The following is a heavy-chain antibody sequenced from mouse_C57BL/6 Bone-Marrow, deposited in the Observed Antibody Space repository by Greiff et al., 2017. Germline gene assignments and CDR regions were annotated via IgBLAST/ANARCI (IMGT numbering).Heavy chain of an antibody. Sequence: VQLQQSGPELVKPGDSVKISCKASGYSFTGYFMNWVMQSHGKSLEWIGRINPYNGDTFYNQKFKGKATLTVDKSSSTAHMELRSLTSEDSAVYYCARFYYYGSSKYYYAMDYWGQGTSVTVSS. CDR3: ARFYYYGSSKYYYAMDY. J-gene: IGHJ4*01. D-gene: IGHD1-1*01. CDR2: INPYNGDT. V-gene: IGHV1-20*01. CDR1: GYSFTGYF.